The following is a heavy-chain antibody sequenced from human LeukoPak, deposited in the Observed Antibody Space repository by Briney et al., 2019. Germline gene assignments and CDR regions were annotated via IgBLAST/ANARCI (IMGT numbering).Heavy chain of an antibody. CDR3: ATVGNYRFDY. CDR1: RFTLSKYL. Sequence: PGGCPRPSRADSRFTLSKYLVHSVPQTPRKGVVWVSRINSDGSTINDADSATRRFTISRDNAKKTLYLQMNSLRAEDTAVYYCATVGNYRFDYSGQGTLVTVSS. D-gene: IGHD1-7*01. J-gene: IGHJ4*02. V-gene: IGHV3-74*01. CDR2: INSDGSTI.